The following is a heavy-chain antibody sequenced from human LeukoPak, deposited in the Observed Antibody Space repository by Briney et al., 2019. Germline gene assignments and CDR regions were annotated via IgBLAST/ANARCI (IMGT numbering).Heavy chain of an antibody. CDR3: ARTGSTVTMLYPFDH. D-gene: IGHD4-17*01. J-gene: IGHJ4*02. CDR1: GGSISSSSYY. Sequence: SETLSLTCTVSGGSISSSSYYWGRIRQPPGKGLEWIGSFYYSGSTYYNPSLKSRVTISVDTSKNQFSLKLSSVTAADTAVYYCARTGSTVTMLYPFDHWGQGTLVTVSS. V-gene: IGHV4-39*07. CDR2: FYYSGST.